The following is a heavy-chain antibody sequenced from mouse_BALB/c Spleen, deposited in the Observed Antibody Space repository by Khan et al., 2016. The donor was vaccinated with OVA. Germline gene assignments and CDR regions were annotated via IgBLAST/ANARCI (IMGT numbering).Heavy chain of an antibody. V-gene: IGHV5-6*01. Sequence: EVELVESGGDLVKPGGSLKLSCAASGFSFSSYSMSWVRQTPDKRLEWVATISSGGDYPYYPHIVKGRFTISRDNAKNTLYLQMSSLKSEDTAMYYCASHLTGSFAYWGQGTLVTVSA. J-gene: IGHJ3*01. CDR1: GFSFSSYS. D-gene: IGHD4-1*01. CDR3: ASHLTGSFAY. CDR2: ISSGGDYP.